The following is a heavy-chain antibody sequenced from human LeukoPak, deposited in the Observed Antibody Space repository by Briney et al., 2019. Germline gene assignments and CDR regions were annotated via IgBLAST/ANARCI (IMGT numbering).Heavy chain of an antibody. CDR1: GYTFTRYA. CDR3: ARRLLWFGEPSDGYDY. Sequence: ASLRVSCTAFGYTFTRYAMHCGRQAPGHRLVRIGCITTRNGNTKYLHKFYGTVTITRDTSASTAYMELSSLRSEDTAVYYCARRLLWFGEPSDGYDYWGQATLVTVSS. D-gene: IGHD3-10*01. CDR2: ITTRNGNT. V-gene: IGHV1-3*04. J-gene: IGHJ4*02.